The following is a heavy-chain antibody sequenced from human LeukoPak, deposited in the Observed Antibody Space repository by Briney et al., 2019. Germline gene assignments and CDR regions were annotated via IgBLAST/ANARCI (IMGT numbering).Heavy chain of an antibody. CDR2: IYTSGST. Sequence: SETLSLTCTVSGGSISSYYWSWIRQPAGKGLEWIGRIYTSGSTNYNPSLKSRVTMSVDTSKNQFSLKLSSVTAADTAVYYCARQLYSSGSYFAPMDVWGKGTTVTISS. CDR1: GGSISSYY. CDR3: ARQLYSSGSYFAPMDV. D-gene: IGHD3-10*01. J-gene: IGHJ6*03. V-gene: IGHV4-4*07.